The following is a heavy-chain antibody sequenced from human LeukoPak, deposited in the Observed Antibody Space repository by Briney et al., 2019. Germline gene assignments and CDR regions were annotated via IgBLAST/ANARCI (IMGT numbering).Heavy chain of an antibody. CDR1: GGSISSYY. J-gene: IGHJ6*03. CDR2: IYTSGST. CDR3: ARTTEGGYTYDYFYYYYMDV. Sequence: SETLSLTCTVSGGSISSYYWSWIRQPAGKGLEWIGRIYTSGSTNYNPSLKSRVTISVDSSKNQFSLKLSSVTAADTAVYYCARTTEGGYTYDYFYYYYMDVWGKGTTVTISS. D-gene: IGHD5-18*01. V-gene: IGHV4-4*07.